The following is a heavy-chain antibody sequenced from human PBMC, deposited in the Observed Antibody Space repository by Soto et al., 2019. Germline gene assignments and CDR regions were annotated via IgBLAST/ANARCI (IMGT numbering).Heavy chain of an antibody. D-gene: IGHD3-10*01. CDR2: INHSGST. V-gene: IGHV4-34*01. Sequence: SETLSLTCAVYGGSFSGYYWSWIRQPPGKGLEWIGEINHSGSTNYNPSLKSRVTISVDTSKNQFSLKLSSVTAADTAVYYCARERITMVRGVILYAFDIWGQGTMVTVSS. CDR1: GGSFSGYY. J-gene: IGHJ3*02. CDR3: ARERITMVRGVILYAFDI.